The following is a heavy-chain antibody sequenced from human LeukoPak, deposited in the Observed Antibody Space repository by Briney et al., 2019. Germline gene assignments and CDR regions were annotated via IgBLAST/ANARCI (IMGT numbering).Heavy chain of an antibody. CDR2: ISAYNGNT. J-gene: IGHJ6*02. V-gene: IGHV1-18*01. CDR1: GYTFTNYG. CDR3: ATYCSSSSCYSPYYYYGMDV. D-gene: IGHD2-2*01. Sequence: GASVKVSCKASGYTFTNYGISWVRQAPGQGLEWMGWISAYNGNTNYAQKLQGRVTMTTDTSTSTAYMELRSLRSDDTAVYYCATYCSSSSCYSPYYYYGMDVWGQGTTVTVSS.